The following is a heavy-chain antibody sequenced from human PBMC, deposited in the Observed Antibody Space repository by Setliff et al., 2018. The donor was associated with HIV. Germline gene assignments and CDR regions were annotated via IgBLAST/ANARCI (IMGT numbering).Heavy chain of an antibody. CDR1: GGTFSNYA. CDR2: IIPILGSA. J-gene: IGHJ4*01. V-gene: IGHV1-69*05. CDR3: ASGFDSSDLSYFNY. Sequence: GASVKVSCKASGGTFSNYAISWVRQAPGQGLEWMGGIIPILGSANYAQKFQGRVTITTDEFTSAAYIEVSSLRYEDTAVYYCASGFDSSDLSYFNYWGQGTLVTVSS. D-gene: IGHD3-22*01.